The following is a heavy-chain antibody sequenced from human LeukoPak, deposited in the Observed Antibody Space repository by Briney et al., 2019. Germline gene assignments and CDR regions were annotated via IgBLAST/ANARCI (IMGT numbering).Heavy chain of an antibody. V-gene: IGHV3-30*02. D-gene: IGHD3-3*01. CDR2: IRYDESNK. CDR3: AKGHGTRYLEWLSIEY. CDR1: GFIFSSYG. Sequence: PGGSLRLSCAASGFIFSSYGMHWVRQAPGKGLEWVAFIRYDESNKNYADSVKGRFTISRGNSKNTVYLQMNSLRAEDTAVYYCAKGHGTRYLEWLSIEYWGQGTLVTVSS. J-gene: IGHJ4*02.